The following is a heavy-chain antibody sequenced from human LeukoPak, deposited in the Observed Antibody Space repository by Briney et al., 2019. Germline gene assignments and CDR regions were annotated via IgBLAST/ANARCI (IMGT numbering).Heavy chain of an antibody. V-gene: IGHV4-39*07. D-gene: IGHD4-17*01. CDR1: GGSISSSSYY. CDR2: IYYSGST. J-gene: IGHJ2*01. Sequence: SETLSLTCTVSGGSISSSSYYWGWIRQPPGKGLEWIGSIYYSGSTYYNPSLKSRVTISVDTSKKQFSLKLSSVTAADTAVYYCARAPSGDYASPHGSYWYFDLWGRGTLVTVSS. CDR3: ARAPSGDYASPHGSYWYFDL.